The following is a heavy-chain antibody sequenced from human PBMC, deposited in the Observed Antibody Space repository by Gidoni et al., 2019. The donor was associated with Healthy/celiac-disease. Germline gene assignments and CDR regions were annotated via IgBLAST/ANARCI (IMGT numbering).Heavy chain of an antibody. V-gene: IGHV4-34*01. D-gene: IGHD5-12*01. CDR1: GGSFSGYY. Sequence: QVQLQQWGAGLLKPSETLSLTCAVYGGSFSGYYWSWIRQPPGKGLEWIGEINHSGSTNYNPSLKSRVTISVDTSKNQFSLKLSSVTAADTAVYYCARAEGFREMATTLVFDYWGQGTLVTVSS. CDR3: ARAEGFREMATTLVFDY. CDR2: INHSGST. J-gene: IGHJ4*02.